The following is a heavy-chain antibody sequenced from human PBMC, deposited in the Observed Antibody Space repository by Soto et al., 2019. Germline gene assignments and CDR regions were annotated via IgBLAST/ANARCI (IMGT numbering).Heavy chain of an antibody. CDR2: IYYSGST. D-gene: IGHD1-1*01. CDR1: GGSISSYY. Sequence: SETLSLTCTVSGGSISSYYWSWIRQPPGKGLEWIGYIYYSGSTNYNPSLKSRVTISVDTSKNQFSLKLSSVTAADTAVYYCASSNWNELFDYWGQGTLVTVSS. CDR3: ASSNWNELFDY. J-gene: IGHJ4*02. V-gene: IGHV4-59*08.